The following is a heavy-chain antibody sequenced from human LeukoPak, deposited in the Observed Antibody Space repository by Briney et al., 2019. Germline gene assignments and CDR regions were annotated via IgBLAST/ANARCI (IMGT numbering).Heavy chain of an antibody. CDR1: GFTFSSYS. CDR3: ARDNTRGNYYDSSGRGAFDI. V-gene: IGHV3-21*01. CDR2: ISSSSSYI. D-gene: IGHD3-22*01. Sequence: GGSLRLSCAASGFTFSSYSMNWVRQAPGKGLEWVSSISSSSSYIYYADSVKGRFTISRDNAKNSLYLQMDSLRAEDTAVYYCARDNTRGNYYDSSGRGAFDIWGQGTMVTVSS. J-gene: IGHJ3*02.